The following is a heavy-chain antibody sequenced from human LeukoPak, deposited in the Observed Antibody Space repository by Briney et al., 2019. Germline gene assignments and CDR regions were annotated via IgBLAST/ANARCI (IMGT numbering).Heavy chain of an antibody. J-gene: IGHJ6*02. CDR2: IYYSGST. D-gene: IGHD3-10*01. CDR1: GGSISSYY. V-gene: IGHV4-59*08. Sequence: SETLSLTCTVSGGSISSYYWSWIRRPPGKGLEWIGYIYYSGSTNYNPSLKSRVTISVDTSKNQFSLKLSSVTAADTAVYYCARRSGLRDYYYGMDVWGQGTTVTVSS. CDR3: ARRSGLRDYYYGMDV.